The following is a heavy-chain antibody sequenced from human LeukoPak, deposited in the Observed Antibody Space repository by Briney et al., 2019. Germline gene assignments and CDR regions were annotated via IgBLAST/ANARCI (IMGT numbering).Heavy chain of an antibody. CDR2: TYYRSKWYN. CDR1: GDSVSSNSAA. D-gene: IGHD2-15*01. V-gene: IGHV6-1*01. CDR3: AREACSGGSCYGGFDN. Sequence: SQTLSLTCAISGDSVSSNSAAWNWIRQSPSRGLEWLGRTYYRSKWYNDYAVSVKSRITINPDTSKNQFSLQMNSVTPEDTAVYYCAREACSGGSCYGGFDNWGQGTLVTVSS. J-gene: IGHJ4*02.